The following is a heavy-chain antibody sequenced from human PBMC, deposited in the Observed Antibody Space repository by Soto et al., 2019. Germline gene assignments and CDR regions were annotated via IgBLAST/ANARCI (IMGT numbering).Heavy chain of an antibody. V-gene: IGHV3-23*01. J-gene: IGHJ4*02. Sequence: PGGSLRLSCAVSGFTFNSNDMTWVRQAPGKGLEWVSTISSSGAFTYHADSVRGRFSISRDNSKNSLYVQMNSLRAEDTALYYCAKDRYFASGSYDYWGRGTLVTVSS. D-gene: IGHD3-10*01. CDR3: AKDRYFASGSYDY. CDR2: ISSSGAFT. CDR1: GFTFNSND.